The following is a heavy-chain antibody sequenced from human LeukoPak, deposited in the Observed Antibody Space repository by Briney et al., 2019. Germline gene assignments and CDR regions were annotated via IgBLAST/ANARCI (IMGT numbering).Heavy chain of an antibody. D-gene: IGHD3-10*01. CDR3: ATKGPSYGNAFDI. J-gene: IGHJ3*02. V-gene: IGHV1-8*01. Sequence: ASVKVSCKASGYTFTSYDINWVRQAPGQGLEWMGWMNTNSGNTGYAQKFQGRVCMTRNTSIRTAYMELSSLRFEDTAVYYCATKGPSYGNAFDIWGQGTMVTVSS. CDR2: MNTNSGNT. CDR1: GYTFTSYD.